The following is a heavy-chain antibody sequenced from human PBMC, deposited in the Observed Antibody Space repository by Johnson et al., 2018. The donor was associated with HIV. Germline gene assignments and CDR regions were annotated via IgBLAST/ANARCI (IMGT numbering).Heavy chain of an antibody. Sequence: QVQLVESGGGFIRAGGSLILSCEASGLTFSDYSMSWIRQGPGKGLEWVSYISNSGSTIYYAASVKGRFTITRDNARNSLYLQMNSVRAGDTAVYYCAGGWGAFDIWCQGTMVTVSS. CDR3: AGGWGAFDI. J-gene: IGHJ3*02. V-gene: IGHV3-11*04. CDR2: ISNSGSTI. CDR1: GLTFSDYS. D-gene: IGHD3-16*01.